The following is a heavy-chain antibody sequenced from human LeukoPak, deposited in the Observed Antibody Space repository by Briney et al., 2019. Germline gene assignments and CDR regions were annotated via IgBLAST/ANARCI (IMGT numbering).Heavy chain of an antibody. V-gene: IGHV3-23*01. CDR1: GFSFSSYA. Sequence: GGSLRLSCAASGFSFSSYAMNWVRQAPGKGLEWVSVICGSSSSTYYVDSVKGRFTISRDNSKNTLYLQMNSLRAENTAIYYCAKGSGGSCHSATDYWGQGTLVTVSS. D-gene: IGHD2-15*01. CDR2: ICGSSSST. J-gene: IGHJ4*02. CDR3: AKGSGGSCHSATDY.